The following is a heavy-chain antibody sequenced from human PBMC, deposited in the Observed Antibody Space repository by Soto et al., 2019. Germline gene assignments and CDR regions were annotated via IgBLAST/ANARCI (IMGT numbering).Heavy chain of an antibody. CDR1: GGSISSSSYY. J-gene: IGHJ6*02. D-gene: IGHD4-17*01. CDR2: IYYRGRT. Sequence: QLQLQESGPGLVKHSETLSLTCTVSGGSISSSSYYWGWIRQPPGKGLEWIGSIYYRGRTYYNPSRKSRVTVSVDTSKNECSLKLGSVTAADTAVYYCARLRVTTGYYYYGMDVWGQGTTVTVSS. CDR3: ARLRVTTGYYYYGMDV. V-gene: IGHV4-39*01.